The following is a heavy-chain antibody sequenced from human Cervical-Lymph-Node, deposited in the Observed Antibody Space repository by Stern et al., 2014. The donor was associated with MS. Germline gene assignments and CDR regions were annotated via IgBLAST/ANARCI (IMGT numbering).Heavy chain of an antibody. V-gene: IGHV1-46*01. J-gene: IGHJ4*02. CDR2: INPSAGNT. Sequence: VQLVESGAEMKKPGASVKVSCMASGYSFTSYFIIWGRQAPGQGLEWMGIINPSAGNTNYAQKFQGRVVMTSDTSTGTVYLELSSLRSEDTAVYYCARDEGADYWGQGTLVTVSS. CDR3: ARDEGADY. CDR1: GYSFTSYF.